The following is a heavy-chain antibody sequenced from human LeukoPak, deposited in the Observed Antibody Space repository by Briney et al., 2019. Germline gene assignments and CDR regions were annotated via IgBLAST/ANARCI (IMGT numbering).Heavy chain of an antibody. CDR3: AIRYCSSISCGPRAFYGTDV. V-gene: IGHV1-8*01. Sequence: ASVKVSCKASGYTFTSYDINWVRQATGQGLEWMGWMNPNSGNTGYAQKFQGRVTMTRNTSISTAYMELSSLRSEDTAVYYCAIRYCSSISCGPRAFYGTDVWGQGTTVTVSS. CDR2: MNPNSGNT. CDR1: GYTFTSYD. D-gene: IGHD2-2*01. J-gene: IGHJ6*02.